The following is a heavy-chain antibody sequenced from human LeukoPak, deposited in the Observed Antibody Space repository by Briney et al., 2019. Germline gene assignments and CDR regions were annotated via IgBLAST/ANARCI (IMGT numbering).Heavy chain of an antibody. CDR3: ARVAYYDSSGYYLFDY. CDR1: GYTFTGYY. J-gene: IGHJ4*02. V-gene: IGHV1-2*02. D-gene: IGHD3-22*01. CDR2: INPNSGGT. Sequence: APVKVSCKASGYTFTGYYMHGVRQAPGQGLEWMGWINPNSGGTNYAQKFQGRVTMTRDTSISTAYMELSRLRSDDTAVYYCARVAYYDSSGYYLFDYWGQGTLVTVSS.